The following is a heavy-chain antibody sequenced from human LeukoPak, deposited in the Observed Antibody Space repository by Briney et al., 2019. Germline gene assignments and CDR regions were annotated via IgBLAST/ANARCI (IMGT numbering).Heavy chain of an antibody. CDR1: GFTFSSSA. CDR2: ISASGGST. Sequence: GGSLRLSCAASGFTFSSSAMSWVRQVPGKGLEWVSGISASGGSTSYADSLRGRFTISRDNAKNSLYLQMNSLRAEDTAVYYCASSTAGRWYRDSHYFDYWGQGILVTVSS. V-gene: IGHV3-23*01. D-gene: IGHD4-23*01. J-gene: IGHJ4*02. CDR3: ASSTAGRWYRDSHYFDY.